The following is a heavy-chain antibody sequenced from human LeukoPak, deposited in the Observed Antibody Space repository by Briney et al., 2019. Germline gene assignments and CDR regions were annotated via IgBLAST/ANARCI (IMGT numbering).Heavy chain of an antibody. D-gene: IGHD6-13*01. CDR3: ATQQLAYYYYGMDV. CDR2: FYPEDGET. Sequence: ASVKVSCKVSGYTLTELSMHWVRQAPGKGLEWMGDFYPEDGETIYAQKFQGRVTMTEDTSTDTAYMELSSLRSEDTAVYYCATQQLAYYYYGMDVWGQGTTVTVSS. V-gene: IGHV1-24*01. CDR1: GYTLTELS. J-gene: IGHJ6*02.